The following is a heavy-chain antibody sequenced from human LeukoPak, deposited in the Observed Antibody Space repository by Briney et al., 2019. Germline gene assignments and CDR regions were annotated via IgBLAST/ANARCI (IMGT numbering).Heavy chain of an antibody. V-gene: IGHV3-73*01. CDR1: GFTFSGSA. CDR2: IRSKANSYAT. CDR3: AKSGPYCSSTSCNYFDY. D-gene: IGHD2-2*01. Sequence: GGSLKLSCAASGFTFSGSAIHWVRQASGKGLEWVGRIRSKANSYATAYAASVKGRFTISRDDSKNTAYLQMNSLKTEDTAVYYCAKSGPYCSSTSCNYFDYWGQGTLVTVSS. J-gene: IGHJ4*02.